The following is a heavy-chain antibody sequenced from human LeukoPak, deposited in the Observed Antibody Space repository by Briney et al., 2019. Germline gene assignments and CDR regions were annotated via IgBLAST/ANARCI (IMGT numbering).Heavy chain of an antibody. CDR3: ARDGPVK. CDR1: GGSVSSRGHY. J-gene: IGHJ4*02. CDR2: IYYSGST. V-gene: IGHV4-39*07. D-gene: IGHD3-22*01. Sequence: PSETLSLTCSVSGGSVSSRGHYWGWIRQPPGKGLEWIGSIYYSGSTYYNPSLKSRVTISIDTSKSQFSLKLTSVTAADTAVYYCARDGPVKWGQGTLVTVSS.